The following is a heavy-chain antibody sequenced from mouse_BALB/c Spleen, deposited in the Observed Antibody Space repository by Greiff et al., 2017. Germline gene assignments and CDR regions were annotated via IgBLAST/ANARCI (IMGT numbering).Heavy chain of an antibody. CDR1: GFTFSDFY. CDR2: SRNKANDYTT. Sequence: EVNVVESGGGLVQPGGSLRLSCATSGFTFSDFYMEWVRQPPGKRLEWIAASRNKANDYTTEYSASVKGRFIVSRDTSQSILYLQMNALRAEDTAIYYCARDGYYGYDYAMDYWGQGTTLTVSS. V-gene: IGHV7-1*02. CDR3: ARDGYYGYDYAMDY. D-gene: IGHD1-2*01. J-gene: IGHJ2*01.